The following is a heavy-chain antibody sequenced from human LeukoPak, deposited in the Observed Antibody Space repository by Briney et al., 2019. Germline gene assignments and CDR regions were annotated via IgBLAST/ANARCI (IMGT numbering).Heavy chain of an antibody. D-gene: IGHD5-18*01. V-gene: IGHV4-59*12. CDR2: VHYSRST. J-gene: IGHJ4*02. CDR1: GGSIRSYY. Sequence: PSETLSLTCTVSGGSIRSYYWSWIRQPPGKGLEWIGYVHYSRSTNYNPSLKSRVTISVDTSKNQFSLKLSSVTAADTAVYYCARGRGYSYGIGRGGRYYFDYWGQGTLVTVSS. CDR3: ARGRGYSYGIGRGGRYYFDY.